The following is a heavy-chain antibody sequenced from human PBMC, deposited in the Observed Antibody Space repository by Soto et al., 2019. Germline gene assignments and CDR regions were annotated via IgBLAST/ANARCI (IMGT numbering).Heavy chain of an antibody. CDR1: GGSISSGGYY. CDR3: ARGVLH. J-gene: IGHJ4*01. V-gene: IGHV4-31*03. CDR2: ISYRGST. Sequence: QVQLQESGPGLVQPSQTLSLTCTVSGGSISSGGYYWSWIRQHPGTGLEWIGHISYRGSTYYNTSPXRXRTSAVDTSRNQFSLIVHSVTAADTAVYYCARGVLHWGQGTLVTVSS.